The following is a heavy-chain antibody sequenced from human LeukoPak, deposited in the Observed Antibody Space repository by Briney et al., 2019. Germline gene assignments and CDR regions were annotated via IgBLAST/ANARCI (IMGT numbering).Heavy chain of an antibody. CDR2: IYTSGSA. Sequence: SETLSLTCTVSGGSISSYYWSWIRQPAGKGLEWIGRIYTSGSANYNPSLKSRVTISVDKSKNQFSLELSSVTAADTAVYYCARDRTYYDSSGYIDYWGQGTLVTVSS. D-gene: IGHD3-22*01. J-gene: IGHJ4*02. V-gene: IGHV4-4*07. CDR3: ARDRTYYDSSGYIDY. CDR1: GGSISSYY.